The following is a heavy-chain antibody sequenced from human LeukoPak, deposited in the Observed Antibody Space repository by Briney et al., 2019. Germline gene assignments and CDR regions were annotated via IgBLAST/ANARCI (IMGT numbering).Heavy chain of an antibody. D-gene: IGHD4-23*01. CDR1: GYSFTSYW. CDR3: ARPYGGNGPYWYFDL. J-gene: IGHJ2*01. CDR2: IYPGDSDT. V-gene: IGHV5-51*01. Sequence: GESLKISCKGSGYSFTSYWIGWVRQMPGKGLEWMGIIYPGDSDTRYSPSFQGQVTISADKSISTAYLQWSSLKAPDTAMYYCARPYGGNGPYWYFDLWGRGTLVTVSS.